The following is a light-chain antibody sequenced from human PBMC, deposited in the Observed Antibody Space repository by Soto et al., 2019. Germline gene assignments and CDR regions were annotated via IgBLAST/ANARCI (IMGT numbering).Light chain of an antibody. CDR3: QQYGSSPLLYT. CDR2: GAS. CDR1: QSVSSTY. Sequence: EIVLTQSPGTLSLSPGEGASLSCRASQSVSSTYLAWYQQKPGQAPRLLIYGASNRATGIPDRFSGSGSGTDFTLTISRLEPEDFAVYYCQQYGSSPLLYTFGQGTKLEIK. J-gene: IGKJ2*01. V-gene: IGKV3-20*01.